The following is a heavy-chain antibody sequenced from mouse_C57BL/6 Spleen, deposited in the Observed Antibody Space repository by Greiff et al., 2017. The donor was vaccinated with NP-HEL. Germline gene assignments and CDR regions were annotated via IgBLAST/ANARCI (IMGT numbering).Heavy chain of an antibody. CDR2: ISSGSSTI. V-gene: IGHV5-17*01. CDR1: GFTFSDYG. Sequence: EVMLVESGGGLVKPGGSLKLSCAASGFTFSDYGMHWVRQAPEKGLEWVAYISSGSSTIYYADTVKGRFTISRDNAKNTLFLQMTSLRSEDTAMYYCAAYSNYGAMDYWGQGTSVTVSS. D-gene: IGHD2-5*01. CDR3: AAYSNYGAMDY. J-gene: IGHJ4*01.